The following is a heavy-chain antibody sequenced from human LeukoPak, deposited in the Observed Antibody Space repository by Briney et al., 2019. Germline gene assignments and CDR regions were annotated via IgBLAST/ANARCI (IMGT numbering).Heavy chain of an antibody. CDR1: GYTFPSYY. J-gene: IGHJ5*02. CDR3: ARCYDLWSGYYRWLDP. V-gene: IGHV1-69*13. D-gene: IGHD3-3*01. Sequence: GASVKVSCKASGYTFPSYYMHWVRQAPGQGLEWMGGIIPIFGAPNYAQKFQGRVTITADESTSTAYMELSSLRSEDTAVYYCARCYDLWSGYYRWLDPWGQGTLVTVSS. CDR2: IIPIFGAP.